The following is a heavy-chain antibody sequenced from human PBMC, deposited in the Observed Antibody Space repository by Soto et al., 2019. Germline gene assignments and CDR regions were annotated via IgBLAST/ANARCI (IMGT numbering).Heavy chain of an antibody. CDR3: ARGNRKAGWSNRGYYYGMDV. Sequence: QVQLQESGPGLVKPSQTLSLTCTVSGGSISSGGYYWSWIRQHPGKGLEWIGYIYFSGSTYYNPSLKSRVTISLATSKNQFSLKLSSVTAADTAVYYCARGNRKAGWSNRGYYYGMDVWGQGTTVTVSS. J-gene: IGHJ6*02. V-gene: IGHV4-31*03. CDR1: GGSISSGGYY. D-gene: IGHD2-8*02. CDR2: IYFSGST.